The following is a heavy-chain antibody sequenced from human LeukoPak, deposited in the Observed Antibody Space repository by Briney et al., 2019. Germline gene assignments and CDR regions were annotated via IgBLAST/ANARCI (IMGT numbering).Heavy chain of an antibody. V-gene: IGHV4-30-4*07. D-gene: IGHD4-17*01. J-gene: IGHJ4*02. Sequence: SQTLSLTCVVSGGSITSDGYSWTWIRQPPGKGLECIGCVYYTGSTYYNPSLKSRVTISVDTSRNQFSLKLKSVTAADTAVYYCARDSSTVTTRHFDYWGQGILVTVSS. CDR2: VYYTGST. CDR3: ARDSSTVTTRHFDY. CDR1: GGSITSDGYS.